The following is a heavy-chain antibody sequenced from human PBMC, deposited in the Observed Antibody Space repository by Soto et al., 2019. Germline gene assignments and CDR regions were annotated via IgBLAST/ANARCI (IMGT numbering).Heavy chain of an antibody. V-gene: IGHV3-30-3*01. D-gene: IGHD6-13*01. CDR2: ISYDGSNK. CDR1: GFTFSSYA. Sequence: GGALRLSCAASGFTFSSYAMSWVRQAPGKGLEWVAVISYDGSNKYYADSVKGRFTISRDNSKNTLYLQMNSLRAEDTAVYYCARERIAAAGTIGYYGMDVWGQGTTVTVSS. J-gene: IGHJ6*02. CDR3: ARERIAAAGTIGYYGMDV.